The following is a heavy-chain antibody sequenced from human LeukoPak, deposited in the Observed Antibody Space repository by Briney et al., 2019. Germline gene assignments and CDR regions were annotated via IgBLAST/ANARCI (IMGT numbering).Heavy chain of an antibody. CDR3: ARAPSEIGGYYPEYFRH. J-gene: IGHJ1*01. CDR1: GFTFSSYW. CDR2: TKSDGST. V-gene: IGHV3-74*01. Sequence: GGSLRLSCAASGFTFSSYWMHWVRQAPGKGLVWVSRTKSDGSTNYADSVKGRFTISRDNAKNTVSLQMNSLRAEGTSVYYCARAPSEIGGYYPEYFRHWGQGTLVTVSS. D-gene: IGHD3-22*01.